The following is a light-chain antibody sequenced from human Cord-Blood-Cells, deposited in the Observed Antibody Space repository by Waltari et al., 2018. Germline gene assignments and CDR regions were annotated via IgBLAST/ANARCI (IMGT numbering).Light chain of an antibody. CDR2: APS. Sequence: DIQMTQSPSSLSASVGDSVTLTCRTSQASSNYFAWIQQKPGKAPKSLIYAPSSLQSGVPSKFIGSGSETDFTRTISSLQPEDFATYYCQQYHSYPLTFGGGTKVAIK. V-gene: IGKV1-16*02. CDR3: QQYHSYPLT. J-gene: IGKJ4*01. CDR1: QASSNY.